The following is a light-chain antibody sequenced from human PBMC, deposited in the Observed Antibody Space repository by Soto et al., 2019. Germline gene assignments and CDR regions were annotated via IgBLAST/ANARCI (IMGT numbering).Light chain of an antibody. CDR1: QSVRSS. CDR2: DAS. Sequence: EIVMTQSPGTLSVSPGERATLFCRASQSVRSSLAWYQQKPGQAPRLFIYDASTRATGIPARFSGSGSGTEFTLTINSLQSEDFAVYYCQQYNNWPMWTFGQGTKVDIK. V-gene: IGKV3-15*01. CDR3: QQYNNWPMWT. J-gene: IGKJ1*01.